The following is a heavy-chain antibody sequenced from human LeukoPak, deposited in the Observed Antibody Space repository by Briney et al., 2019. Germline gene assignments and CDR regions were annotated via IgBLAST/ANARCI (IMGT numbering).Heavy chain of an antibody. J-gene: IGHJ4*02. CDR1: GFTVSSNY. CDR3: AGTKYSSGWYAGY. CDR2: IYSSGST. Sequence: GGSLRLSCAASGFTVSSNYMSWVRQAPGKGLEWVSVIYSSGSTYYADSVKGRFTISRDNSKNTLYLQMNSLRAEDTAVYYCAGTKYSSGWYAGYWGQGTLVTVSS. D-gene: IGHD6-19*01. V-gene: IGHV3-53*01.